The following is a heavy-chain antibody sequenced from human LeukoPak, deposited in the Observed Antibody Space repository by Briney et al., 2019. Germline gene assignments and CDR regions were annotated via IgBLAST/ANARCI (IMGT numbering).Heavy chain of an antibody. CDR1: GYSFTSYW. J-gene: IGHJ6*02. CDR2: IYPGDSDT. D-gene: IGHD4-17*01. Sequence: GESLKISCKGSGYSFTSYWIGWVRQMPGKGLEWMGIIYPGDSDTRYSPSFQGQVTISADKSISTAYLQWSSLKASDTAMYYCARTVNHYYYAMDVWGQGTTVTVSS. V-gene: IGHV5-51*01. CDR3: ARTVNHYYYAMDV.